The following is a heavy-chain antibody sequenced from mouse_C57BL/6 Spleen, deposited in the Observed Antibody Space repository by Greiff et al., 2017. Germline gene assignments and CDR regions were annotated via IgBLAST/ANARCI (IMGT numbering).Heavy chain of an antibody. J-gene: IGHJ3*01. CDR2: ISSGSSTI. V-gene: IGHV5-17*01. CDR1: GFTFSDYG. CDR3: ASPYYDYDPFAY. Sequence: EVQRVESGGGLVKPGGSLKLSCAASGFTFSDYGMHWVRQAPEKGLEWVAYISSGSSTIYYADTVKGRFTISRDNAKNTLFLQMTSLRSEDTAMYYCASPYYDYDPFAYWGQGTLVTVSA. D-gene: IGHD2-4*01.